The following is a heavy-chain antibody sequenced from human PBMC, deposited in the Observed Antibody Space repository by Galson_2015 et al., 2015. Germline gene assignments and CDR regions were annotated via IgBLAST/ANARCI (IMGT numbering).Heavy chain of an antibody. CDR2: IYYSGST. J-gene: IGHJ2*01. CDR3: VRIPRYYFDNTGYYYVGYFDL. Sequence: LSLTCSVSGGSISSDGYYWSWIRQHPGKGLEWIGYIYYSGSTYYNPSLKSRISISVDTSKNQFSLKLNSVTAADTAVFYCVRIPRYYFDNTGYYYVGYFDLWGRGTLVTVSS. D-gene: IGHD3-22*01. CDR1: GGSISSDGYY. V-gene: IGHV4-31*03.